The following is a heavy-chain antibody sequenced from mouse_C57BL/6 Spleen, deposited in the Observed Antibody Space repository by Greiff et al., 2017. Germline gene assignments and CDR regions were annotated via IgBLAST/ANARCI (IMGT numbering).Heavy chain of an antibody. CDR1: GYTFTSYW. J-gene: IGHJ2*01. Sequence: QVQLKQPGAELVKPGASVKLSCKASGYTFTSYWMQWVKQRPGQGLEWIGEIDPSDSYTNYNQKFKGKATLTVDTSSSTAYMQLSSLTSEDSAVYYCARRVYGSSNFDYWGQGTTLTVSS. D-gene: IGHD1-1*01. V-gene: IGHV1-50*01. CDR3: ARRVYGSSNFDY. CDR2: IDPSDSYT.